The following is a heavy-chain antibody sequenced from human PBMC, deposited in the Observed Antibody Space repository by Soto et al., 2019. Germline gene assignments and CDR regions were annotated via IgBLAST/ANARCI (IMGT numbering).Heavy chain of an antibody. CDR2: ILPVFGTP. D-gene: IGHD3-22*01. V-gene: IGHV1-69*12. Sequence: QVHLVQSVAEVKEPGSSVKVSCQASGATLYTFINFGITGVRRAPGQGLDWMGGILPVFGTPHYAQKFQGSVTIRADESTTNVYMELSSLISDDTAVYDCSRVAATQPVVVMYYALEIWGQGRMFTV. CDR3: SRVAATQPVVVMYYALEI. J-gene: IGHJ3*02. CDR1: GATLYTFINFG.